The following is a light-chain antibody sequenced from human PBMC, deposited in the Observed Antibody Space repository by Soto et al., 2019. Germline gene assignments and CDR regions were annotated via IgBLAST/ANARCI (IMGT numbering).Light chain of an antibody. CDR1: RSVLYKSNNKNH. V-gene: IGKV4-1*01. CDR3: QNYNNTPLN. CDR2: DTS. J-gene: IGKJ4*01. Sequence: DIVMPQSPDSLAVSLGERATMNCTCSRSVLYKSNNKNHLDWYQHKPGQTPRLLIYDTSTRATGVTTRFSGSRSGAEFTLTINRLQYEDFAVYYCQNYNNTPLNLGGGNMV.